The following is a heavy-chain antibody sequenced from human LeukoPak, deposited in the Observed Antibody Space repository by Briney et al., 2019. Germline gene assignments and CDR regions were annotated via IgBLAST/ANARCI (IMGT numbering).Heavy chain of an antibody. CDR3: VRRIVRTTTRGYFDY. CDR2: IYNSGST. CDR1: GGSISSSSSY. J-gene: IGHJ4*02. Sequence: SETLSLTCTVSGGSISSSSSYWGWIRQPPGKGLEWIGYIYNSGSTNYNASLKSRVTISVDASKNQFSLKLTSVIAADTAVYYCVRRIVRTTTRGYFDYWGQGTLVTVSS. V-gene: IGHV4-61*05. D-gene: IGHD1-26*01.